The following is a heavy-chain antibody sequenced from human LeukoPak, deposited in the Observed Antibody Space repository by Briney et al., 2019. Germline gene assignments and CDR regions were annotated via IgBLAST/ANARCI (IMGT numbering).Heavy chain of an antibody. CDR3: ARDFVGDSSSGY. V-gene: IGHV1-18*01. CDR2: ISAYNGNT. D-gene: IGHD6-6*01. CDR1: GYTFTSYG. Sequence: ASVKVSCKASGYTFTSYGISWVRQAPGQGLEWMGWISAYNGNTNYAQKLQGRVTMTTDTSTSTAYMELKSLRSADTAVYYCARDFVGDSSSGYWGQGTLVTVSS. J-gene: IGHJ4*02.